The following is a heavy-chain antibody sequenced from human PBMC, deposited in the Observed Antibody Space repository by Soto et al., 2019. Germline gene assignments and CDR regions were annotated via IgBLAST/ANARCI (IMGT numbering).Heavy chain of an antibody. D-gene: IGHD4-17*01. CDR1: GGSFNKYV. CDR3: ARYWNAGTLYGAFDI. CDR2: IIPTYEAA. J-gene: IGHJ3*02. Sequence: QVQLVQSGAEVRKPGSSVKVSCEASGGSFNKYVISWLRQAPGQGLEWMGGIIPTYEAANYAQKFRGRLTITADRATNTAYMELNSLRPEDTATYYCARYWNAGTLYGAFDIWGQETTVIVS. V-gene: IGHV1-69*06.